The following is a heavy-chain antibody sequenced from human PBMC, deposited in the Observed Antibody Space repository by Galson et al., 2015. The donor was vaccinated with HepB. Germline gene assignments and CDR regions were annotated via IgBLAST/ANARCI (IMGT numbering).Heavy chain of an antibody. CDR3: ARDLTGAGAY. V-gene: IGHV3-30-3*01. D-gene: IGHD1-20*01. CDR1: GFTFTSYF. CDR2: ISSDGSSK. Sequence: SLRLSCAASGFTFTSYFMHWVRQAPGKGLAWVAVISSDGSSKYYADSVKGRFTISRDNSKNTVYLQMNSLRTEDTAVYYCARDLTGAGAYWGQGTLVTVSS. J-gene: IGHJ4*02.